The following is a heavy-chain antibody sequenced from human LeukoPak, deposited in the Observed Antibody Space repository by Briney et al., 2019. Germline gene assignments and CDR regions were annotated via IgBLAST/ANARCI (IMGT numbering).Heavy chain of an antibody. J-gene: IGHJ4*02. CDR2: IYYSGST. Sequence: PSETLSLTCTVSGGSISSSSYYWGWIRQPPGKGLEWIGSIYYSGSTYYNPSLKSRVTISVDTSKNQFSLKLSSVTAADTAVYYCARRDVYYYDSSGYPSFGYWGQGTLVTVSS. CDR1: GGSISSSSYY. CDR3: ARRDVYYYDSSGYPSFGY. D-gene: IGHD3-22*01. V-gene: IGHV4-39*01.